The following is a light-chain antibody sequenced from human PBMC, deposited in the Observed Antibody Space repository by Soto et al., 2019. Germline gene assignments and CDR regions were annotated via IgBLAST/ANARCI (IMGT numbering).Light chain of an antibody. CDR2: EVR. CDR1: SSDIGGYDY. J-gene: IGLJ1*01. CDR3: CSYTRTSNHYV. V-gene: IGLV2-14*01. Sequence: QPVLTQPASVSGSPGQSITISCTGNSSDIGGYDYVSWYQQRPGKAPKFMIYEVRYRPSGVSNRFSGSKSGNTASLTISGLHAEDEADYYCCSYTRTSNHYVFGSGTKGTVL.